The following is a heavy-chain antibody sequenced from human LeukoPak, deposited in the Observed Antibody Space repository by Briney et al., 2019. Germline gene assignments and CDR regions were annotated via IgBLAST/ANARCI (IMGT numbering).Heavy chain of an antibody. Sequence: ASVTVSCKASGYTFTSYYMFWVRQAPGQGLEWMVISNPNSGATSYPQKFQGRITMTGDTSTSTAYLELSSLRSEDTAMYYCARGANYYGSGSYLYWGQGTLVTVSA. J-gene: IGHJ4*02. CDR3: ARGANYYGSGSYLY. D-gene: IGHD3-10*01. CDR2: SNPNSGAT. V-gene: IGHV1-46*01. CDR1: GYTFTSYY.